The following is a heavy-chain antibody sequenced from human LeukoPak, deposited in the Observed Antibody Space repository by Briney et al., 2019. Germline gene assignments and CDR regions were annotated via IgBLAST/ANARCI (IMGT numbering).Heavy chain of an antibody. J-gene: IGHJ5*02. CDR3: ARDKAYYYGSGSYSGFDP. Sequence: ASVKVSCKASGYTSTSYGISWVRQAPGQGLEWMGWISAYNGNTNYAQKLQGRVTMTTDTSTSTAYMELRSLRSDDTAVYYCARDKAYYYGSGSYSGFDPWGQGTLVTVSS. CDR2: ISAYNGNT. D-gene: IGHD3-10*01. CDR1: GYTSTSYG. V-gene: IGHV1-18*01.